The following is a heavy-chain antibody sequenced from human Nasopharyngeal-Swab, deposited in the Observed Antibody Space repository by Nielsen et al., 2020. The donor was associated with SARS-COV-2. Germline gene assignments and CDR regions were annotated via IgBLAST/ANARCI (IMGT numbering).Heavy chain of an antibody. Sequence: SVKVSCKASGGTFSSYAITWVRQAPGQGLEWMGGIIPIFDTANYAQQFQGRVTITADESTSTAYMELSSLRSDDTAVYYCARAIKAGSMVRGVSYDYWGQGTLVTVSS. J-gene: IGHJ4*02. CDR1: GGTFSSYA. CDR2: IIPIFDTA. D-gene: IGHD3-10*01. V-gene: IGHV1-69*13. CDR3: ARAIKAGSMVRGVSYDY.